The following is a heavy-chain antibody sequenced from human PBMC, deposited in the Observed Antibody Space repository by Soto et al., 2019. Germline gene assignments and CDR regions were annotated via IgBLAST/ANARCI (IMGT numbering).Heavy chain of an antibody. CDR3: VRDLGCISTSCHAHFDF. V-gene: IGHV3-30-3*01. D-gene: IGHD2-2*01. Sequence: PGGSLRLSCAASGFTFSSYAMHWVRQAPGKGLEWVAVISYDGSNKYYADSVKGRFTISRDNSKKTLYLQMNSLRDEDTAVYYCVRDLGCISTSCHAHFDFWGQGTLVTVSS. J-gene: IGHJ4*02. CDR2: ISYDGSNK. CDR1: GFTFSSYA.